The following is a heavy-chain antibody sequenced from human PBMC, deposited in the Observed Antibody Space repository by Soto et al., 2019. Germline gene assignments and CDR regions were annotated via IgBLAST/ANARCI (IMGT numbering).Heavy chain of an antibody. J-gene: IGHJ4*02. CDR3: AKDHLTTTVTTVGY. Sequence: QVQLVESGGGVVQPGRSLRLSCAASGFTFSNYGMHWVRQAPGKGLEWVAVISYHGSDKYYADSVKGRFTISRDNSKNTLYLQMDSLRAEDTDVYYGAKDHLTTTVTTVGYWGQGTLVTVSS. D-gene: IGHD4-17*01. CDR1: GFTFSNYG. V-gene: IGHV3-30*18. CDR2: ISYHGSDK.